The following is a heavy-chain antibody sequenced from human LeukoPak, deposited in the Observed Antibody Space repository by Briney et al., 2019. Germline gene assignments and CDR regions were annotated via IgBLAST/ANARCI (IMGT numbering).Heavy chain of an antibody. CDR3: ARWLVPNFDY. J-gene: IGHJ4*02. V-gene: IGHV3-7*01. Sequence: SGGSLRLSCAASGFTFSSYAMSWVRQAPGKGLEWVANIKQDGSEKYYVDSVKGRFTISRDNAKNSLYLQMSSLRAEDTAVYYCARWLVPNFDYWGQGTLVTVSS. D-gene: IGHD3-10*01. CDR1: GFTFSSYA. CDR2: IKQDGSEK.